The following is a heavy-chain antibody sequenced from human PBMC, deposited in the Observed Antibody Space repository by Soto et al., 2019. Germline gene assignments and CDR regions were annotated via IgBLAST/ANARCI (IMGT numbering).Heavy chain of an antibody. V-gene: IGHV1-69*04. D-gene: IGHD2-15*01. CDR1: GDTFSSNS. Sequence: QGHLVHSGTEVKKPGSSVKVSCKASGDTFSSNSINWVRQAPGQGLEWMGRIIPMLGIINYAQKFQGRVTISADKSTTTVYMELSSLTSEDTAVYYCARGISEYCSGSTCYSYYFDHWGPGTLVTVSS. CDR2: IIPMLGII. J-gene: IGHJ4*02. CDR3: ARGISEYCSGSTCYSYYFDH.